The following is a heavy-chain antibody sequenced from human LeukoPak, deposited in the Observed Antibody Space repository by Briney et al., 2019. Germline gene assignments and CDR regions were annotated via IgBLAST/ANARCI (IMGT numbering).Heavy chain of an antibody. Sequence: PGGSLRLSCAASGFTFSSYSMNWVRQAPGKGLEWVSSISSSSSYIYYADSVKGRFTISRDNAKNSLYLQMNSLRAEDTAVYYCARGYCSGGSCYFDYWGQGTQVTVSS. D-gene: IGHD2-15*01. V-gene: IGHV3-21*01. J-gene: IGHJ4*02. CDR1: GFTFSSYS. CDR3: ARGYCSGGSCYFDY. CDR2: ISSSSSYI.